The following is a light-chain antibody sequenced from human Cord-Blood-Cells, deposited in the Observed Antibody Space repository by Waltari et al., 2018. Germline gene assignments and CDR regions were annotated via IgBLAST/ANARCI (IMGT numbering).Light chain of an antibody. J-gene: IGKJ4*01. V-gene: IGKV3-15*01. CDR2: GAS. CDR1: QRVSSN. CDR3: QQYNNWPLT. Sequence: EIVMTPSPATLSVSPGERAPLSCRASQRVSSNLAWYQQKPGQAPRLLIYGASTRATGIPARFSGSGSGTEFTLTISSLQSEDFAVYYCQQYNNWPLTFGGGTKVEIK.